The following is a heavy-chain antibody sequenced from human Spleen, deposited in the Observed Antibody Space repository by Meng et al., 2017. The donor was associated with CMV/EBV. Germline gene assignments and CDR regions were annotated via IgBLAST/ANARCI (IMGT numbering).Heavy chain of an antibody. D-gene: IGHD3-22*01. CDR1: AFTSSTPF. CDR2: ISSDGSSK. Sequence: SAFTSSTPFMPWVPQAPRKGLEWVAAISSDGSSKSYTDSVKGRFTVSRDNSKDTLYLQMDSLRAEDTAIYYCAREEYSSGYCAPFHCWGQGTLVTVSS. V-gene: IGHV3-30-3*01. CDR3: AREEYSSGYCAPFHC. J-gene: IGHJ4*02.